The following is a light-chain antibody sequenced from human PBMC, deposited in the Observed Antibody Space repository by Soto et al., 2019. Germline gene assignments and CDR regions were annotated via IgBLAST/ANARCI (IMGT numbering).Light chain of an antibody. CDR1: QSVSSN. CDR3: QQYDNLPLT. Sequence: EIVLTQSPATLSVSPGEGVTLSCRASQSVSSNLAWYQQRPGQAPRLLIFGASSRATGVPARFSGSGSGTEFTLTINSLQSEDFAVYFCQQYDNLPLTFGPGTKVDIK. J-gene: IGKJ3*01. CDR2: GAS. V-gene: IGKV3-15*01.